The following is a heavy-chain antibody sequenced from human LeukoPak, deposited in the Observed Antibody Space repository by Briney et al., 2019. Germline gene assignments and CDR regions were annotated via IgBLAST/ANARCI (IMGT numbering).Heavy chain of an antibody. Sequence: SETLSLTCAVNGDSFTAYSWNWIRQSPGKGLEWIGEICHGGRTHYNPSLASRVTFSLDTSKTQFSLELKSVTAADTAVYYCARAGTEAMTTPAYPVFYYFYLDVWGTGTTVTVS. CDR2: ICHGGRT. CDR3: ARAGTEAMTTPAYPVFYYFYLDV. V-gene: IGHV4-34*01. CDR1: GDSFTAYS. D-gene: IGHD4-11*01. J-gene: IGHJ6*03.